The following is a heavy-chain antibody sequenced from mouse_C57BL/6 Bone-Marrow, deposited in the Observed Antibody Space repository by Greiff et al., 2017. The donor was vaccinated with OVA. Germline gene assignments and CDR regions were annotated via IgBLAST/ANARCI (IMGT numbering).Heavy chain of an antibody. J-gene: IGHJ3*01. D-gene: IGHD4-1*01. CDR3: ARLGGAY. CDR2: INPYNGGT. Sequence: EVKLVESGPVLVKPGASVKMSCKASGYTFTDYYMNWVKQSHGKSLEWIGVINPYNGGTSYNQKFKGKATLTVDKSSSTAYMELNSLTSEDSAVYYCARLGGAYWGQGTLVTVSA. CDR1: GYTFTDYY. V-gene: IGHV1-19*01.